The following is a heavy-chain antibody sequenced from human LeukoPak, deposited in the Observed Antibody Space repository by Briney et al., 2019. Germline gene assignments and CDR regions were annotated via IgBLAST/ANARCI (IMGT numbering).Heavy chain of an antibody. D-gene: IGHD3-9*01. CDR2: ISGRGDIT. V-gene: IGHV3-23*01. CDR1: GFSFRSYA. CDR3: AEAEFFRGDISTGYLTNPFDS. Sequence: HTGGSLRLSCAASGFSFRSYAMNWVRQAPGKGLEWVSGISGRGDITSHADSVKGRFTISRDNSKNTLSLQMNSLRAEDTAVYYCAEAEFFRGDISTGYLTNPFDSWGQGTLVTVSS. J-gene: IGHJ4*02.